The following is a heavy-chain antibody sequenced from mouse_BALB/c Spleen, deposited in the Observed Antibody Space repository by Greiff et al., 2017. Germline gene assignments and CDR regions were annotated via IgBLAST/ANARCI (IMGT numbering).Heavy chain of an antibody. V-gene: IGHV2-9*02. Sequence: VKVEESGPGLVAPSQSLSITCTVSGFSLTSYGVHWVRQPPGKGLEWLGVIWAGGSTNYNSALMSRLSISKDNSKSQVFLKMNSLQTDDTAMYYCARNVVYGNYWYFDVWGAGTTVTVSS. D-gene: IGHD2-10*02. CDR1: GFSLTSYG. CDR3: ARNVVYGNYWYFDV. CDR2: IWAGGST. J-gene: IGHJ1*01.